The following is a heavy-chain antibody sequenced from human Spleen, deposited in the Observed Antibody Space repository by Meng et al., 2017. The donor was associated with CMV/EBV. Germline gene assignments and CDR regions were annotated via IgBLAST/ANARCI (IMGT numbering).Heavy chain of an antibody. CDR1: GASISTYY. D-gene: IGHD2-2*01. Sequence: SETLSLTCTVSGASISTYYWSWIRQTPGKGLECIGYIYYSGSTKYNPSLKSRVTISVDTSKKWFPLRLNSVTAADTAVYYCARGREIVVVPGTTGSRTYHYYTMDVWGQGTTVTVSS. CDR3: ARGREIVVVPGTTGSRTYHYYTMDV. CDR2: IYYSGST. J-gene: IGHJ6*02. V-gene: IGHV4-59*12.